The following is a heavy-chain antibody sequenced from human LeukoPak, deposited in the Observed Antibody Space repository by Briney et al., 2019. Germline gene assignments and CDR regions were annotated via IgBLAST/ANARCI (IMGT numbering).Heavy chain of an antibody. D-gene: IGHD5-24*01. CDR2: IYPGDSDT. CDR3: ARRRDGYNNGFDP. J-gene: IGHJ5*02. Sequence: PGESLKISCKGSGCSFTSYWIGWVRQLPGKGLEWMGIIYPGDSDTRYSPSFQGQVTISADKSISTAYLQWSSLKASDTAMYYCARRRDGYNNGFDPWGQGTLVTVSS. CDR1: GCSFTSYW. V-gene: IGHV5-51*01.